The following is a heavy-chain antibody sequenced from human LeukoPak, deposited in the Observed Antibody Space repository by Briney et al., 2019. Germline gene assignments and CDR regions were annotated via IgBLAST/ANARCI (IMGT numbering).Heavy chain of an antibody. D-gene: IGHD1-7*01. J-gene: IGHJ4*02. V-gene: IGHV4-34*01. Sequence: PSETLSLTCAVYGGSFSGYYWSWIRQPPGKGLEWIGEINHSGSTNYNPSLKSRVTISVDTSKNQFSLKLSSVTAADTAVYYCARGDWKYGDFDRWGQGTLVTVSS. CDR1: GGSFSGYY. CDR2: INHSGST. CDR3: ARGDWKYGDFDR.